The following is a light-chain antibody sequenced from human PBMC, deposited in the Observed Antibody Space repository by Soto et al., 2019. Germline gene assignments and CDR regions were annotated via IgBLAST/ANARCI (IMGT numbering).Light chain of an antibody. V-gene: IGKV1-27*01. Sequence: DVQMTQSPSSLSASLGDRVTITCRASRAIKKYVAWYQQKPGKVPQLLIYAASTLQSGVPSRFSGSGYGTEFTLTISSLQPEDIASYHCQKYDSAPWAFGQGTKVEI. CDR3: QKYDSAPWA. CDR1: RAIKKY. CDR2: AAS. J-gene: IGKJ1*01.